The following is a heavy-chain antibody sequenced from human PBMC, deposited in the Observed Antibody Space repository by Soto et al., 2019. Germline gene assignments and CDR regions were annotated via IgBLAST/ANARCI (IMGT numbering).Heavy chain of an antibody. D-gene: IGHD2-15*01. J-gene: IGHJ4*02. V-gene: IGHV3-33*01. CDR3: ATGHLYQDCSGGSCYDYFDY. CDR1: GFTFSSYG. Sequence: GGSLRLSCAASGFTFSSYGMHWVRQAPGKGLEWVAVIWYDGSNKYYADSVKGRFTISRDNSKNTLYLQMNGLRAEDTAVYYCATGHLYQDCSGGSCYDYFDYWGQGTLVTVSS. CDR2: IWYDGSNK.